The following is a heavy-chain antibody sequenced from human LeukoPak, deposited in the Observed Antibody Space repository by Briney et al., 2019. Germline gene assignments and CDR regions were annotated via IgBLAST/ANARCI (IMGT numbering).Heavy chain of an antibody. Sequence: GASVKVSCKASGYTFTSYGISWVRQAPGQGLEWMGGIIPIFGTANYAQKFQGRVTITTDESTSTAYMELSSLRSEDTAVYYCARDDPYMDVWGKGTTVTVSS. CDR2: IIPIFGTA. J-gene: IGHJ6*03. V-gene: IGHV1-69*05. CDR1: GYTFTSYG. CDR3: ARDDPYMDV.